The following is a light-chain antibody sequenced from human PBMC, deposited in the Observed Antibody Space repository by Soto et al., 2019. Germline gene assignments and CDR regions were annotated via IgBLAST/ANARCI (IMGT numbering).Light chain of an antibody. J-gene: IGLJ3*02. Sequence: QSVLTQPASVSGSPGQSITISCSGINSGFGDNDIVSWYQQAPGRPPRLIIYEGTRRPSGVSLRFSGSHSGRAASLTISGLQADDESDYYCCSYAGGGTYVFGGGTKLTVL. CDR1: NSGFGDNDI. CDR3: CSYAGGGTYV. V-gene: IGLV2-23*01. CDR2: EGT.